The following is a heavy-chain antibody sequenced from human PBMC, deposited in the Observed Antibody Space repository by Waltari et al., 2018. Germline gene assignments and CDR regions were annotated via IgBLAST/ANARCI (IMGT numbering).Heavy chain of an antibody. Sequence: QLQLQESGPGLVKPSETLSLTCSVSGGSISSSSYYWSWIRQPPGKGLEWIGSMYYTGCTYSNPSLKSRVTISIDTSKTQFSLKLSSVTAADTAVYFCASLSGDYGFDYWGQGTLVTVSS. CDR2: MYYTGCT. CDR1: GGSISSSSYY. V-gene: IGHV4-39*07. CDR3: ASLSGDYGFDY. J-gene: IGHJ4*02. D-gene: IGHD4-17*01.